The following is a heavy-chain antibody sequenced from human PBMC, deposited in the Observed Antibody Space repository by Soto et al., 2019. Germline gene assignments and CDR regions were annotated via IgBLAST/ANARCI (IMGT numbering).Heavy chain of an antibody. D-gene: IGHD1-20*01. J-gene: IGHJ4*02. CDR3: ARVYGLAYLDY. Sequence: QGQLVQSGAEVKKPGASVKVSCKASGYTFTSYAIHWVRQAPGQRLEWMGWINGGNGNTRYSQKFQGRVTVTRDTSASTAYMELGSLRSEDTAIYYCARVYGLAYLDYWGQGTLVTVSS. CDR2: INGGNGNT. V-gene: IGHV1-3*01. CDR1: GYTFTSYA.